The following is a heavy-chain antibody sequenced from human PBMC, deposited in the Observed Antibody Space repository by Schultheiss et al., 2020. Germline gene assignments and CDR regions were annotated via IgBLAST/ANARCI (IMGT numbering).Heavy chain of an antibody. Sequence: GGSLRLSCAASGFTFSSFGMHWVRQAPGKGLEWVAITWYDGSNKYYADSVKGRFTISGDNSKNTLYLQMNSLRAEDTAVYYCAKDYGSSSSLFDYWGQGTLVTVSS. J-gene: IGHJ4*02. CDR3: AKDYGSSSSLFDY. V-gene: IGHV3-30*02. CDR2: TWYDGSNK. CDR1: GFTFSSFG. D-gene: IGHD6-6*01.